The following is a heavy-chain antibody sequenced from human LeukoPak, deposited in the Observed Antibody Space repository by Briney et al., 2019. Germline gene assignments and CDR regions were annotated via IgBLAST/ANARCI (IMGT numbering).Heavy chain of an antibody. Sequence: SETLSLTCTVSGGSISSYYWSWIRQPPGKGLEWIGYIYTSGSTNYNPSLKSRVTISVDTSKNQFSLKLSSVTAADTAVYYCAIGDSPYYYYYMDAWGKGTTVTVSS. CDR2: IYTSGST. CDR3: AIGDSPYYYYYMDA. V-gene: IGHV4-4*09. D-gene: IGHD4-17*01. J-gene: IGHJ6*03. CDR1: GGSISSYY.